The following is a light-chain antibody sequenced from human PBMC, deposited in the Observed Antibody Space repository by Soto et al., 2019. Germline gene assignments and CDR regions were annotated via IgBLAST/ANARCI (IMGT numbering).Light chain of an antibody. CDR2: ATS. Sequence: DIHMTQSPSAMSASVGDIVTITCRASQGISNYLNWYQQKPGKAPNLLIYATSSLQSGVPSRFSGSGSGTDFTLTISSLQAEDFATYFCQQTYSAPQTFGQGTKVDIK. CDR3: QQTYSAPQT. V-gene: IGKV1-39*01. CDR1: QGISNY. J-gene: IGKJ1*01.